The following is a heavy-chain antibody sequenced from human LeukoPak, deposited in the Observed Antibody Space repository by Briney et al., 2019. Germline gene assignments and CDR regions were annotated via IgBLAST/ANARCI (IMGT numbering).Heavy chain of an antibody. J-gene: IGHJ2*01. CDR1: GGSITSYY. CDR2: LSYSGTS. V-gene: IGHV4-59*08. Sequence: SVTLSLTCTVSGGSITSYYWSWIRQPPGKGLEWIGFLSYSGTSDYNPSLKSRVTISLDTSKNQLSLKLSSVTAADTAVYYCARMQGPRYFDLWGRGTLVTVSS. CDR3: ARMQGPRYFDL.